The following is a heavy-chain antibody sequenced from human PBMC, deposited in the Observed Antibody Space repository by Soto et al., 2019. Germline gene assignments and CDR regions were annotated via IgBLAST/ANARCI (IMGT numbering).Heavy chain of an antibody. V-gene: IGHV4-34*01. J-gene: IGHJ5*02. CDR2: INHSGST. Sequence: SETLSLTCAVYGGSFSGYYWSWIRQPPGKVLEWIGEINHSGSTTYNPSLKSRVTISVDTSKNQFSLKLSSVTAADTAVYYCARENLGYCSGGSCYAGWFDPWGRGTLVTVS. CDR1: GGSFSGYY. D-gene: IGHD2-15*01. CDR3: ARENLGYCSGGSCYAGWFDP.